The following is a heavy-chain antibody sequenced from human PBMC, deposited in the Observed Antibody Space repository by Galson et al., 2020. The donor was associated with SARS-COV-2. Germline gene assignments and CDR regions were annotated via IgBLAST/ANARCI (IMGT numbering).Heavy chain of an antibody. D-gene: IGHD3-22*01. CDR1: GVSISSYY. V-gene: IGHV4-59*01. Sequence: SETLSLTCTVSGVSISSYYWSWIRQPPGKGLEWIGYIYYSGSTSYNPSLKSRVTISVDTSKNQFSLKLSSVTAAGTAVYYFARESYDSSGYYLAYFDYWGQRTLVTVSS. CDR2: IYYSGST. CDR3: ARESYDSSGYYLAYFDY. J-gene: IGHJ4*02.